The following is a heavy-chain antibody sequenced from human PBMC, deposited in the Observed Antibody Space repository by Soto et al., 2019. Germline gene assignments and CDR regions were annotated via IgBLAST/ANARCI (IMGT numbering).Heavy chain of an antibody. J-gene: IGHJ4*02. Sequence: GGSLRLSCAASGFTFNSYVMTWVRQAPGEGLEWVSSISRSGRGSAYYADSVKGRFTISRDNSENTLFLQMNNLRDEDTALYYCVKERLEQYQKLPFFDYWGQGTLVTVSS. D-gene: IGHD2-2*01. CDR1: GFTFNSYV. CDR2: ISRSGRGSA. V-gene: IGHV3-23*01. CDR3: VKERLEQYQKLPFFDY.